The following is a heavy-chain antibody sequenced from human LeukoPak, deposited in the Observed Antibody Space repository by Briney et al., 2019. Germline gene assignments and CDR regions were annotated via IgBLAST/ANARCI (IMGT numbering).Heavy chain of an antibody. CDR1: GFTFSIYA. J-gene: IGHJ4*02. CDR3: AKDHGMVRGVGIFDY. CDR2: ISGSGGST. V-gene: IGHV3-23*01. D-gene: IGHD3-10*01. Sequence: GGSLRLSCAASGFTFSIYAMSWVRQPPGNGLEWVSSISGSGGSTYYADSVKGRFTISRDNSKNTLYLQMNSLRAEDTAVYYCAKDHGMVRGVGIFDYWGQGTLVTVSS.